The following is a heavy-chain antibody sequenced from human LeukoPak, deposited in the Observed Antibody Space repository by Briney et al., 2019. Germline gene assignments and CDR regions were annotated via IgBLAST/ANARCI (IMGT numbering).Heavy chain of an antibody. CDR2: ISRNGDST. CDR3: ARVGDINYFDY. CDR1: GFTFSNYA. D-gene: IGHD3-10*01. J-gene: IGHJ4*02. V-gene: IGHV3-64*01. Sequence: PGGSLRLSCAASGFTFSNYAMHWVRQAPGKGLEYVSAISRNGDSTYYANSVTGRFTISRDNSKNTLWLQMGSLRADDMAMYYCARVGDINYFDYWGQGTLVTVSS.